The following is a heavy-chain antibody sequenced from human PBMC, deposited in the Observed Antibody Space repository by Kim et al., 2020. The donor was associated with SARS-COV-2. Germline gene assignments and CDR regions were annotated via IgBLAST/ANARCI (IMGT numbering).Heavy chain of an antibody. Sequence: GGSLRLSCAASGFTFSSYSMNWVRQAPGKGLEWVSSISSSSSYIYYADSVKGRFTISRDNAKNSLYLQMNSLRAEDTAVYYCARDEYSSPSPFDYWGQGTLVTVSS. V-gene: IGHV3-21*01. CDR2: ISSSSSYI. CDR3: ARDEYSSPSPFDY. CDR1: GFTFSSYS. J-gene: IGHJ4*02. D-gene: IGHD6-6*01.